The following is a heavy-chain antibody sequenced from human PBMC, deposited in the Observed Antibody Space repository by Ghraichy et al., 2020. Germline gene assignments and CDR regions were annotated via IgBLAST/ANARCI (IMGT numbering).Heavy chain of an antibody. CDR2: INAGNGNT. D-gene: IGHD3-22*01. CDR3: ARPNQYYDSSGYYPQSYWYFDL. Sequence: ASVKVSCKASGYTFTSYAMHWVRQAPGQRLEWMGWINAGNGNTKYSQKFQGRVTITRDTSASTAYMELSSLRSEDTAVYYCARPNQYYDSSGYYPQSYWYFDLWGRGTLVTVSS. V-gene: IGHV1-3*01. J-gene: IGHJ2*01. CDR1: GYTFTSYA.